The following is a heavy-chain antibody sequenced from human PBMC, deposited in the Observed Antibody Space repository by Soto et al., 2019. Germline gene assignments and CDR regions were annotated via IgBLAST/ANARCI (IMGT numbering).Heavy chain of an antibody. CDR1: GGYRRSGGYS. CDR2: IYHSGST. J-gene: IGHJ4*02. D-gene: IGHD1-26*01. Sequence: ASETLSLTCAGSGGYRRSGGYSWSWIRQPPGKGLEWIGYIYHSGSTYYNPSLKSRVTISVDRSKNQFSLKLSSVTAADTAVYYCARNIVGATYFDYWGQGTRVTVSA. CDR3: ARNIVGATYFDY. V-gene: IGHV4-30-2*01.